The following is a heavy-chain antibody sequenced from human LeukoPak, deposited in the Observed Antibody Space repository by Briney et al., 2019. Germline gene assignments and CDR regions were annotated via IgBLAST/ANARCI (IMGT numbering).Heavy chain of an antibody. CDR3: AREDSSSSDPFDY. CDR1: GFTFSSCG. V-gene: IGHV3-74*01. D-gene: IGHD6-6*01. CDR2: INTDGSST. Sequence: GGSLRLSCAASGFTFSSCGMHWVRQAPGKGLVWVSRINTDGSSTSYADSVKGRFTISRDNAKNTLYLQMNSLRAEDTAVYYCAREDSSSSDPFDYWGQGTLVTVSS. J-gene: IGHJ4*02.